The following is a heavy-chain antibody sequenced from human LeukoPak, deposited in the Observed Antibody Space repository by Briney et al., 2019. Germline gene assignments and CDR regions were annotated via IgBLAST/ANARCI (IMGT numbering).Heavy chain of an antibody. CDR1: GGSISSSSYY. V-gene: IGHV4-39*07. D-gene: IGHD3-22*01. CDR3: ARDYYDSSGYHNFDY. CDR2: IYYSGTT. Sequence: SETLSLTCTVSGGSISSSSYYWGWIRQPPGKGLEWIGSIYYSGTTYYNPSLKSRVTISVDTSKNQFSLKLSSVTAADTAVYYCARDYYDSSGYHNFDYWGQGTLVTVSS. J-gene: IGHJ4*02.